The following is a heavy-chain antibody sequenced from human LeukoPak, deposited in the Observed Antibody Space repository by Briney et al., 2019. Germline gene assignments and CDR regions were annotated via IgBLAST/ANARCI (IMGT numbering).Heavy chain of an antibody. V-gene: IGHV1-2*02. CDR1: GGTFSSYA. J-gene: IGHJ6*02. CDR2: INPNSGGT. D-gene: IGHD6-13*01. Sequence: ASVKVSCKASGGTFSSYAISWVRQAPGQGLEWMGWINPNSGGTNYAQKFQGRVTMTRDTSISTAYMELSRLRSDDTAVYYCARVQQLVLDYYYGMDVWGQGTTVTVSS. CDR3: ARVQQLVLDYYYGMDV.